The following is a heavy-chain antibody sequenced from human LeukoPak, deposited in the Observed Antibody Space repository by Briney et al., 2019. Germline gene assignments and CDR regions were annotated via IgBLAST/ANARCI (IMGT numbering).Heavy chain of an antibody. CDR3: ARDGFCSSTGCYANAFDI. Sequence: ASVKVSCKASGYTFTSYRISWVRQAPGQGLEWMGWISGFNGNTNYAQKFQDRVTMTTDTSTSTAYMDLMSLRSDDTAVYYCARDGFCSSTGCYANAFDIWGQGTMVTVSS. V-gene: IGHV1-18*01. CDR2: ISGFNGNT. CDR1: GYTFTSYR. J-gene: IGHJ3*02. D-gene: IGHD2-2*01.